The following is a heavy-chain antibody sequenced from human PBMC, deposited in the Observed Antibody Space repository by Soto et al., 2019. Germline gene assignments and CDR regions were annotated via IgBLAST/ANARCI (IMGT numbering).Heavy chain of an antibody. CDR3: ARDSSSGYYYNYYYGMDV. J-gene: IGHJ6*02. CDR2: IYYSGST. CDR1: GGSISSYY. D-gene: IGHD3-22*01. V-gene: IGHV4-59*01. Sequence: SETLSLTCTVSGGSISSYYWSWIRQPPGKGLEWIGYIYYSGSTNYNPSLKSRVTISVDTSKNQFSLKLSSVTAADTAVYYCARDSSSGYYYNYYYGMDVWGQGTTVTVSS.